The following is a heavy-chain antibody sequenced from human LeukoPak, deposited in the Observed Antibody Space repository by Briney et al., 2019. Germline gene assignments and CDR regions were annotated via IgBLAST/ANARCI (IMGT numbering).Heavy chain of an antibody. D-gene: IGHD5-24*01. CDR3: AKGRSSGKYRDGYNWGVFDY. CDR1: GFTFSSSA. J-gene: IGHJ4*02. V-gene: IGHV3-23*01. CDR2: ISGSGSGGST. Sequence: GESLRLSCAASGFTFSSSALSWVRQAPGKGLEWVSGISGSGSGGSTYYADSVKGRFTISRDNSKNTLYLQMNSLRAEDTAVYYCAKGRSSGKYRDGYNWGVFDYWGQGTLVTVSS.